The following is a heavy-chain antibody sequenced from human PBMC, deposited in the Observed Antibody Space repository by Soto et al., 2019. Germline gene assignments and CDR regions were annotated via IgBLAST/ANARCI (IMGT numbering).Heavy chain of an antibody. V-gene: IGHV1-69*01. J-gene: IGHJ4*02. Sequence: QVQLVQSGAEVKKPGSSVKVSCRASGGTFSSYAISWVQQAPGQRLEWMGGIIPIFGTANYAQKFQGRVTITADESTSTAYMELSSLRSEDTAVYYCARHAGRWLQSLHFDYWGQRTLVTVSS. CDR1: GGTFSSYA. CDR3: ARHAGRWLQSLHFDY. CDR2: IIPIFGTA. D-gene: IGHD5-12*01.